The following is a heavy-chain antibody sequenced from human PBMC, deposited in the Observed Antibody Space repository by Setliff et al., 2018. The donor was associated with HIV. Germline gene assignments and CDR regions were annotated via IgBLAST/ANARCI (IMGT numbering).Heavy chain of an antibody. Sequence: PSETLSLTCTVSGGSISSGGYYWGWIRQPPGKGLEWIGTIYYSGNTYYNPSLKSRVTISVDTSKNQISLKLSSVTAADTAVYYCASHLPPYSGNFDYWGHGTLVTVSS. D-gene: IGHD1-26*01. V-gene: IGHV4-39*01. J-gene: IGHJ4*01. CDR1: GGSISSGGYY. CDR3: ASHLPPYSGNFDY. CDR2: IYYSGNT.